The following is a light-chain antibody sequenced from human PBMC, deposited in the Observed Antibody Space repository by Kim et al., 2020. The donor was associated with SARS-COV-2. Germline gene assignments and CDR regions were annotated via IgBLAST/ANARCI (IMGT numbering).Light chain of an antibody. CDR1: SSNIGSHT. CDR3: ASWDDSLNWV. J-gene: IGLJ3*02. CDR2: TTD. V-gene: IGLV1-44*01. Sequence: PGTSGTISCSGGSSNIGSHTVNWYQQVPGTAPKPLIYTTDQRPPGVPDRFSGSKSGTSASLAIGGLQSEDEADYYCASWDDSLNWVFGGGTQLTVL.